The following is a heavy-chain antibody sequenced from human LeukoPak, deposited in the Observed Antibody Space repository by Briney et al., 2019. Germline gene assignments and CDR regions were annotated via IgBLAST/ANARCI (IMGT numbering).Heavy chain of an antibody. Sequence: GGSLRLSCAASGFTFSTYAMSWVRQAPGKGLEWVSAISGSGGNTYYADSVKGRFTISRDNSKSTLSLQMNSLRAEDTAIYYCATYRQVLLPFESWGQGTLVTVSS. CDR2: ISGSGGNT. J-gene: IGHJ4*02. CDR1: GFTFSTYA. V-gene: IGHV3-23*01. CDR3: ATYRQVLLPFES. D-gene: IGHD2-8*02.